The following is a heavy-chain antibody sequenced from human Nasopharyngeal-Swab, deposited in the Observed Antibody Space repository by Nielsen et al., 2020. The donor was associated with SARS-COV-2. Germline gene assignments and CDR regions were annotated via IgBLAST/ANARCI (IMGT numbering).Heavy chain of an antibody. CDR2: INTNTGNP. CDR3: ARNYYDFWSGYPGDYYYYGMDV. J-gene: IGHJ6*02. V-gene: IGHV7-4-1*02. Sequence: WVRQAPGQGLEWMGWINTNTGNPTYAQGFTGRFVFSLDTSVSTAYLQISSLKAEDTAVYYCARNYYDFWSGYPGDYYYYGMDVWGQGTTVTVSS. D-gene: IGHD3-3*01.